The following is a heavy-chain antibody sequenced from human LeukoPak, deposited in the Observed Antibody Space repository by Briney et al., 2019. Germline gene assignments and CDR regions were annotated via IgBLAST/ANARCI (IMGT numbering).Heavy chain of an antibody. V-gene: IGHV1-69*13. J-gene: IGHJ6*02. CDR3: ASRGRPDIVVVPAAPPDTYYYYGMDV. CDR2: IIPIFGTA. CDR1: GGTFSSYA. Sequence: SVKVSCKASGGTFSSYAISWVRQAPGQGLEWMGGIIPIFGTANYAQKFQGRVTITADESTSTAYMELSSLRSEATAVYYCASRGRPDIVVVPAAPPDTYYYYGMDVWGQGTTVTVSS. D-gene: IGHD2-2*01.